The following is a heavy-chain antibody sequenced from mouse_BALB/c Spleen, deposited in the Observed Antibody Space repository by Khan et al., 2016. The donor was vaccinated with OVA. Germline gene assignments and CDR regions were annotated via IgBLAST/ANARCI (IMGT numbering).Heavy chain of an antibody. Sequence: EVQLQQSGPGLVKPSQSLSLTCTVTGYSITSNYAWNWIRQFPGNKLEWMGYISYSGSTSYNPSLKSRISITRAPSNNPFFLQLNSFTTEDTPNFYCGRKKYDGYAVDYWGQGTSVTVSS. CDR2: ISYSGST. D-gene: IGHD2-12*01. CDR3: GRKKYDGYAVDY. V-gene: IGHV3-2*02. CDR1: GYSITSNYA. J-gene: IGHJ4*01.